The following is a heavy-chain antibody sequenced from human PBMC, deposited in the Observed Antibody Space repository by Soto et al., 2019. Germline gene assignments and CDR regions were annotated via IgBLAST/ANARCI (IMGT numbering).Heavy chain of an antibody. CDR3: ARAGFSGPYDAFDI. V-gene: IGHV4-34*01. CDR2: INASGST. CDR1: CGSLSGYY. J-gene: IGHJ3*02. Sequence: WETLSLTCADICGSLSGYYWRWIRQPPGKGLEWIGEINASGSTNYNPSLKSRVTISVDTSKNQFSLKLTSVIAADTAVYFWARAGFSGPYDAFDIWGQGKMVTVAS. D-gene: IGHD1-26*01.